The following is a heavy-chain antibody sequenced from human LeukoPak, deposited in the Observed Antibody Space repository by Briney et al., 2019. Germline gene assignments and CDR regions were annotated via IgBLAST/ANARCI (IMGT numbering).Heavy chain of an antibody. CDR1: GGSISSYY. Sequence: SETLSLTCTVSGGSISSYYWSWIRQPPGKGLEWIGYIYYSGSTNYNPSLKSRVTISVDTSKNQFSLKLSSVTAADTAVYYCASTPRTMAYAAQPWYFDLWGRGTLVTVSS. V-gene: IGHV4-59*01. CDR2: IYYSGST. J-gene: IGHJ2*01. D-gene: IGHD2-8*01. CDR3: ASTPRTMAYAAQPWYFDL.